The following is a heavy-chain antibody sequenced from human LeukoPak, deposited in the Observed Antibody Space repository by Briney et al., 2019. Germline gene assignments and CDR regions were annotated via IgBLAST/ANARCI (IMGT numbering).Heavy chain of an antibody. D-gene: IGHD2-2*02. CDR3: ARDTRYCGSTSCYRGTDY. Sequence: SETLSLTCTVSGGSISSGGYYWSWIRQPPGKGLEWIGYIYHSGSTYYNPSLKSRVTISVDRSKNQFSLKLSSVTAADTAVYYCARDTRYCGSTSCYRGTDYWGQGTLVTVSS. CDR1: GGSISSGGYY. CDR2: IYHSGST. J-gene: IGHJ4*02. V-gene: IGHV4-30-2*01.